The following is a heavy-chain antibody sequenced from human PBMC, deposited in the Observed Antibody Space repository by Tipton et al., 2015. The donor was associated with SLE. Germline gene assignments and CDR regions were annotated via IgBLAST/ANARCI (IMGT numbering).Heavy chain of an antibody. J-gene: IGHJ4*02. Sequence: QSGAEVKKPGASVRVSCKASGYTFTSYDINWVRQATGQGLEWMGWMNPNSANTGYAQKFQGRVTVTSDTSTSTTYVELRGLRSDDTAVYYCASGTDLNYWGQGTLVSVSS. CDR2: MNPNSANT. V-gene: IGHV1-8*01. CDR1: GYTFTSYD. D-gene: IGHD3-10*01. CDR3: ASGTDLNY.